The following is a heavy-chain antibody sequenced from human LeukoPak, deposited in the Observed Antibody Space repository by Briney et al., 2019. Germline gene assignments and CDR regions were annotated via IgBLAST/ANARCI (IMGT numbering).Heavy chain of an antibody. Sequence: PSETLSLTCTVSGGSISSSNYHWGWIRQPPGKGLEWIGTIYYSGSTYYNPSLKSRVTISVDTSKNQFSLKLSSVTAADTAVYYCARHADANWFDRWGQGTLVIVSS. CDR1: GGSISSSNYH. V-gene: IGHV4-39*01. CDR3: ARHADANWFDR. CDR2: IYYSGST. J-gene: IGHJ5*02.